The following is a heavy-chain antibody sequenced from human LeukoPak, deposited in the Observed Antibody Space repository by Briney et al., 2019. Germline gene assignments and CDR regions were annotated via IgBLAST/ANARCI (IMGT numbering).Heavy chain of an antibody. CDR1: GFTFSSYS. CDR3: ARDPHDILRWANAFDI. V-gene: IGHV3-21*01. J-gene: IGHJ3*02. CDR2: ISSSSSYI. D-gene: IGHD3-9*01. Sequence: GGSLRLSCAASGFTFSSYSMNWVRQAPGKGLEWGSSISSSSSYIYYADSVKGRFTISRDNAKNSLYLQMNSLRAEDTAVYYCARDPHDILRWANAFDIWGQGTMVTVSS.